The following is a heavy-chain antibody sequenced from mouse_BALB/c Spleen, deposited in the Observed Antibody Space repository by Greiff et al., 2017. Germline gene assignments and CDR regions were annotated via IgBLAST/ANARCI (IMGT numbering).Heavy chain of an antibody. J-gene: IGHJ4*01. CDR3: ESLSNRQYYYAMDY. V-gene: IGHV1-31*01. D-gene: IGHD2-5*01. CDR2: INPYNGAT. CDR1: GYSFTGYY. Sequence: VQLQQSGPELVKPGASVKISCKASGYSFTGYYMHWVKQSHVKSLEWIGRINPYNGATSYNQNFKDKASLTVDKSSSTAYMELHSLTSEDSAVYYCESLSNRQYYYAMDYWGQGTSVTVSS.